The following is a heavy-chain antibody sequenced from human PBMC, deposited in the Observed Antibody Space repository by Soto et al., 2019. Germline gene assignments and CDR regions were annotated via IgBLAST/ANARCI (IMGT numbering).Heavy chain of an antibody. Sequence: SETLSLTCTVSGGSISSSSYYWGWIRQPPGKGLEWIGSIYYSGSTYYSPSLKSRVTISVDTSKNQFSLKLSSVTAADTAVYYCARHYINDPRIGTRRITMIYWFDPWGQGTLVTVSS. J-gene: IGHJ5*02. CDR3: ARHYINDPRIGTRRITMIYWFDP. D-gene: IGHD3-22*01. CDR2: IYYSGST. CDR1: GGSISSSSYY. V-gene: IGHV4-39*01.